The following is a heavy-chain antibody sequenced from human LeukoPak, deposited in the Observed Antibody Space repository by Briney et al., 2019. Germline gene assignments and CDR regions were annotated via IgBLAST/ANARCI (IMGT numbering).Heavy chain of an antibody. J-gene: IGHJ4*02. CDR2: ISSSGNTI. Sequence: GGSLRLSCAASRFTFSDYYMNWIRQAPGKGLEWVSYISSSGNTIYYADSVKGRFTISRDNAKNSLYLQMNSLRAEDTAVNYCAPGNFDSSGNFDYWGQGTLVTVSS. D-gene: IGHD3-22*01. CDR3: APGNFDSSGNFDY. V-gene: IGHV3-11*04. CDR1: RFTFSDYY.